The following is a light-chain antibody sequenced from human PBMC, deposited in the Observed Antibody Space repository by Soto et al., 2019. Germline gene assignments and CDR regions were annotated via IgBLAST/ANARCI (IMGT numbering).Light chain of an antibody. J-gene: IGLJ1*01. CDR2: DVS. Sequence: QSVLTQPASVSGSPGQSITISCTGTSSDVGGYNYVSWYQHHPGKAPQLMIYDVSNRPSGVSNRFSGSKSGNTASLTISGLQAEDEADYYCSSYTSSSTLRVFGTGTKLTVL. CDR1: SSDVGGYNY. CDR3: SSYTSSSTLRV. V-gene: IGLV2-14*01.